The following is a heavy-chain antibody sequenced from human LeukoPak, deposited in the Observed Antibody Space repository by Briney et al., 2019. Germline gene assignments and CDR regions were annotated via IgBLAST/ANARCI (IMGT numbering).Heavy chain of an antibody. CDR3: ATTGGDIYYYYMDV. V-gene: IGHV1-69*13. J-gene: IGHJ6*03. CDR2: IIPVLSTA. Sequence: SVKVSCKASGGTFSRYAMSWVRQAPGQGLEWMGGIIPVLSTANYAQKFQDRVTITADESTSTTYMELSSLKSEDTAVYYCATTGGDIYYYYMDVWGKGTTVTISS. D-gene: IGHD3-16*01. CDR1: GGTFSRYA.